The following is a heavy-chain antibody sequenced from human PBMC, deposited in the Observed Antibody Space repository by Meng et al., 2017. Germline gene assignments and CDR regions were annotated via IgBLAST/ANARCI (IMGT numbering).Heavy chain of an antibody. CDR1: GYTFTDYY. V-gene: IGHV1-2*06. Sequence: ASVQVSCKASGYTFTDYYIHWVRQAPGQGLEWMGRINPNNGDTNYAQKFQGRVTMTRDTYISTAYMELSSMRSDDAAVYFCARGTSSYFGMDVWGQGNTVNGAS. J-gene: IGHJ6*02. CDR3: ARGTSSYFGMDV. CDR2: INPNNGDT.